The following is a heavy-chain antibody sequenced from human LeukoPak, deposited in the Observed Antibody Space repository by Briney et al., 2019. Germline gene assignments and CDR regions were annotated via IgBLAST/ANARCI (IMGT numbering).Heavy chain of an antibody. J-gene: IGHJ4*02. V-gene: IGHV4-39*01. CDR2: ISNGGST. D-gene: IGHD1-7*01. CDR3: ARHTSGTMYSY. CDR1: GGSIRSDTSY. Sequence: LETLSLTCTVFGGSIRSDTSYWVWIRQPPGEGLEWIGTISNGGSTFYNPSLKSRVTISVDTSKNQLSLKLNSVTATDTSVYYCARHTSGTMYSYWGQGSLVTVSS.